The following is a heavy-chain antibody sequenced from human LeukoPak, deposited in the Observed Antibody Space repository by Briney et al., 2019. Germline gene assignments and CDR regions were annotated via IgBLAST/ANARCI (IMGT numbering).Heavy chain of an antibody. CDR3: ARCYYGSGSCNFDY. Sequence: SETLSLTCTVSGGSISSYYWSWIRQPPGKGLEGIGYIYYSGSTNYNPSLKSRVTISVDTSKNQFSLKLSSVTAADTAVYYCARCYYGSGSCNFDYWGQGTLVTVSS. D-gene: IGHD3-10*01. CDR2: IYYSGST. V-gene: IGHV4-59*08. CDR1: GGSISSYY. J-gene: IGHJ4*02.